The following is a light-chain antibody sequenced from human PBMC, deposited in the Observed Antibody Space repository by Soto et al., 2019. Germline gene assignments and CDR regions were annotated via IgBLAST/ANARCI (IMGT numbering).Light chain of an antibody. V-gene: IGKV1-39*01. CDR2: GAS. CDR3: QQTHSAPRT. CDR1: QSFGGF. Sequence: DIQIPKSQSSLSASLGGGVTITCRAGQSFGGFLNWYQQKPGKAPHLLIIGASTLQEGVPSRFSGSGSGTEFTLTISNIQPEDSATYYCQQTHSAPRTFGRGTRVEIK. J-gene: IGKJ4*02.